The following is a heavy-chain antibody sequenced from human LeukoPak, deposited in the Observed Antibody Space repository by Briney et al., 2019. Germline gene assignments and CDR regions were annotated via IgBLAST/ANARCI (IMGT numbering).Heavy chain of an antibody. CDR2: IYTGGST. V-gene: IGHV4-61*02. CDR3: ARETYFRFGAAPYDY. CDR1: GGSITNGDYY. Sequence: SETLSLTCTVSGGSITNGDYYWTWIRQPAGTGLEWIGRIYTGGSTNYNPSLKSRVSISVDTSKNQFSLKLSSATAADTAVYYCARETYFRFGAAPYDYWGQGTLVTVSS. J-gene: IGHJ4*02. D-gene: IGHD3-10*01.